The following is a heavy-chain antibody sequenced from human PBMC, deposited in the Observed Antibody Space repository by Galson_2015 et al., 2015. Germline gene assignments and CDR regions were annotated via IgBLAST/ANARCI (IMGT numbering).Heavy chain of an antibody. J-gene: IGHJ6*03. Sequence: SLRLSCAASGFTFSSYWMHWVRQAPGKGLVWVSRINSDGSSTSYADSVKGRFTISRDNAKNTLYLQMNSLRAEDTAVYYCARDGPEGCSGGSCYSGYYYYHMDVWGKGTTVTVSS. CDR2: INSDGSST. CDR3: ARDGPEGCSGGSCYSGYYYYHMDV. CDR1: GFTFSSYW. V-gene: IGHV3-74*01. D-gene: IGHD2-15*01.